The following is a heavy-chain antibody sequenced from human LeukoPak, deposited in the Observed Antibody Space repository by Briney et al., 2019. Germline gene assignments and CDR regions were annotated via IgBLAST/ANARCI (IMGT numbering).Heavy chain of an antibody. J-gene: IGHJ4*02. V-gene: IGHV1-46*01. CDR1: GYTFTNYY. Sequence: ASVKVSCKASGYTFTNYYMHWVRQAPGQGLEWMGIINPSGDNTWYAQKFQGRVTMTRDMSTSTDCMELSSLRSEDTAVYYCARGSWQLAEEVYWGQGTLVTVSS. D-gene: IGHD6-6*01. CDR3: ARGSWQLAEEVY. CDR2: INPSGDNT.